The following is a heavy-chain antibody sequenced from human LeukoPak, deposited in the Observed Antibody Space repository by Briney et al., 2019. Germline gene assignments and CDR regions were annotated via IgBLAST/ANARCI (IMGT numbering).Heavy chain of an antibody. V-gene: IGHV3-30*18. CDR3: AKDRLSYAAKETDF. CDR1: GFTFSLYG. J-gene: IGHJ4*02. CDR2: MSHDGSNK. Sequence: SGRSLRLSCAAPGFTFSLYGMHWVRQAPGKGLEWVALMSHDGSNKFYAESVTDRFTISRDNSKNTIYLQMNRLRAEDTAVYYCAKDRLSYAAKETDFWGQGTLVTVSS. D-gene: IGHD5-18*01.